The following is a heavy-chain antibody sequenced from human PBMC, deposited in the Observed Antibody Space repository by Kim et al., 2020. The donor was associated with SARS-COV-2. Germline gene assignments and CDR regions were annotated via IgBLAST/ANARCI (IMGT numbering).Heavy chain of an antibody. Sequence: GGSLRLSCAAAGFTFSSYGMHWVRQAPGKGLEWVAVIWYDGTLKYYGDSVKGRFTISRDNSKNTLSLQMNSLRADDTAVYFCATLYDFGSGSYQGMDFWGPGTLVTVSS. CDR1: GFTFSSYG. CDR3: ATLYDFGSGSYQGMDF. CDR2: IWYDGTLK. D-gene: IGHD3-3*01. V-gene: IGHV3-33*03. J-gene: IGHJ4*02.